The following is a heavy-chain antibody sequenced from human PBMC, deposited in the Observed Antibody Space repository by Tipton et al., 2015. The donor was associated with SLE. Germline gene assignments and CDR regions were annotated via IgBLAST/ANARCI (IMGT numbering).Heavy chain of an antibody. D-gene: IGHD1-7*01. V-gene: IGHV3-7*04. CDR3: VGGNFNYEDAVDV. J-gene: IGHJ3*01. CDR1: GFTFSNYW. Sequence: SLRLSCAASGFTFSNYWMTWVRQAPGKGLEWVANIKKDGSQKFYVDSVKGQFTISRDNAKKSLSLQMNSLRAEDTAVYYCVGGNFNYEDAVDVWGRGTMVTVSS. CDR2: IKKDGSQK.